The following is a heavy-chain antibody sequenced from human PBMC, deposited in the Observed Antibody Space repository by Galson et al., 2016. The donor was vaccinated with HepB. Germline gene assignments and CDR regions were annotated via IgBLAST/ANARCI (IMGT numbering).Heavy chain of an antibody. D-gene: IGHD4-11*01. V-gene: IGHV3-74*01. Sequence: SLRLSCAVSGSTVRSNYMSWVRQTPGKGLVWASRINSDGSSTIYADSVRGRFTISRDNAKNTLYLQMNSLRAEDTALYYCVREDYGNDPVYYYYYGMDVGGQGTTVSVSS. CDR2: INSDGSST. CDR1: GSTVRSNY. J-gene: IGHJ6*02. CDR3: VREDYGNDPVYYYYYGMDV.